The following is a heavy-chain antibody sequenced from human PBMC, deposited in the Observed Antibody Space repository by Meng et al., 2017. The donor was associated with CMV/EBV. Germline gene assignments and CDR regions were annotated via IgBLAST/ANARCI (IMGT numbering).Heavy chain of an antibody. D-gene: IGHD2-2*01. V-gene: IGHV3-7*01. CDR1: GFTFSSYW. Sequence: GESLKISCAASGFTFSSYWMSWVRQAPGKGLEWVANIKQDGSEKYYVDSVKGRFTISRDNAKNSLYLQMNSLRAEDTAVYYCAGETIVVVPAGKRGWFDPWGQGTLVTVSS. J-gene: IGHJ5*02. CDR3: AGETIVVVPAGKRGWFDP. CDR2: IKQDGSEK.